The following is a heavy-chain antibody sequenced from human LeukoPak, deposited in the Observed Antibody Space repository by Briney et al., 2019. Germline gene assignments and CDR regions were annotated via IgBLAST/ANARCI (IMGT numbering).Heavy chain of an antibody. Sequence: PSQTLSLTCTVSGGSISSGSYYWSWIRQPAGKGLEWIGRIYTSGSTNYNPSLKSRVTISVATSKNQFSLKLSSVTAADTAVYYCARLTCSSTSCYAGIDSWFDPWGQGTLVTVSS. CDR1: GGSISSGSYY. J-gene: IGHJ5*02. CDR3: ARLTCSSTSCYAGIDSWFDP. D-gene: IGHD2-2*01. V-gene: IGHV4-61*02. CDR2: IYTSGST.